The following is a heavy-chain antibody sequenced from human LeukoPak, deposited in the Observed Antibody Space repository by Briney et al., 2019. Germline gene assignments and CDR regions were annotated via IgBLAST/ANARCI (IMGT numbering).Heavy chain of an antibody. CDR1: GFTFDDYA. CDR3: AKAFRRWSYYYFDY. Sequence: PGGSLRLSCAASGFTFDDYAMHWVRQAPGKGLEWVSGISWNSGSIGYADSVKGRFTISRDNAKNSLYLQMNSLRAEDTALYYCAKAFRRWSYYYFDYWGQGTLVTVSS. V-gene: IGHV3-9*01. CDR2: ISWNSGSI. J-gene: IGHJ4*02. D-gene: IGHD4-23*01.